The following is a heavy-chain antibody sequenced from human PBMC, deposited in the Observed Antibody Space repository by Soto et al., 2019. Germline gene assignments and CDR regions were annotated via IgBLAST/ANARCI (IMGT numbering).Heavy chain of an antibody. CDR1: GYTFTSYY. V-gene: IGHV1-46*03. CDR3: ARCITEGYYYGSGSYYFDD. J-gene: IGHJ4*02. Sequence: ASVKVSCKASGYTFTSYYMHWVRQAPGQGLEWMGIINPSGGSTSYAQKFQGRVTMTRDTSTSTVYMELSSLRSEDTAVYYCARCITEGYYYGSGSYYFDDWGQGTLVTVSS. D-gene: IGHD3-10*01. CDR2: INPSGGST.